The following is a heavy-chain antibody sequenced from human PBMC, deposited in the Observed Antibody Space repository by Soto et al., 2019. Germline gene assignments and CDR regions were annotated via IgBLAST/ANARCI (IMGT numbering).Heavy chain of an antibody. J-gene: IGHJ4*02. D-gene: IGHD3-9*01. Sequence: GGSLRLSCAASGFTFSSYGMHWVRQAPGKGLEWVAVIWYDGSNKYYADSVKGRFTISRDNSKNTLYLQMNGLRAEDTAVYYCARGSSNNYDILTEGLFGDYWGQGTLVTVSS. CDR3: ARGSSNNYDILTEGLFGDY. CDR2: IWYDGSNK. CDR1: GFTFSSYG. V-gene: IGHV3-33*01.